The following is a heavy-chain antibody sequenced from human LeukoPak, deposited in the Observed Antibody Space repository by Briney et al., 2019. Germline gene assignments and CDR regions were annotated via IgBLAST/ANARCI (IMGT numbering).Heavy chain of an antibody. Sequence: SVKVSCKASGYIFTSYGISWVRQAPGQGLEWMGGIIPIFGTANYAQKFQGRVTITADESTSTAYMELSSLRSEDTAVYYCARVKDPSYYDILTGYYLLYYWGQGTLVTVSS. CDR1: GYIFTSYG. CDR2: IIPIFGTA. D-gene: IGHD3-9*01. J-gene: IGHJ4*02. V-gene: IGHV1-69*13. CDR3: ARVKDPSYYDILTGYYLLYY.